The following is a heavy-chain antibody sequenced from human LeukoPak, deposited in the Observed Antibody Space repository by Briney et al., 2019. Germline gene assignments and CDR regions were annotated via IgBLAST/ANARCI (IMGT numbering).Heavy chain of an antibody. Sequence: PGGSLRLSCGASGFTFSSHAMTWVRQAPGKGLEWVSAISISGDTTYYADAVKGRFTISRDNSKNTAYLQMNSLRTEDTAVYYCANEIRPNDYWGQGTLVTVSS. V-gene: IGHV3-23*01. CDR1: GFTFSSHA. J-gene: IGHJ4*02. CDR2: ISISGDTT. CDR3: ANEIRPNDY. D-gene: IGHD4-17*01.